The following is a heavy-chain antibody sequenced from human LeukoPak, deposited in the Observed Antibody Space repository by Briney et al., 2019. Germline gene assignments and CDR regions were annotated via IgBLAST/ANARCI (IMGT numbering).Heavy chain of an antibody. D-gene: IGHD3-10*01. CDR3: ARGRGYYGSGRGYFDY. Sequence: PGGSLRLSCAASGFSFSTTWMHWVRQAPGKGLEYVSAISSNGGSTYYANSVKGRFTISRDNSKNTLYLQMGSLRAEDMAVYYCARGRGYYGSGRGYFDYWGQGTLVTVSS. V-gene: IGHV3-64*01. J-gene: IGHJ4*02. CDR2: ISSNGGST. CDR1: GFSFSTTW.